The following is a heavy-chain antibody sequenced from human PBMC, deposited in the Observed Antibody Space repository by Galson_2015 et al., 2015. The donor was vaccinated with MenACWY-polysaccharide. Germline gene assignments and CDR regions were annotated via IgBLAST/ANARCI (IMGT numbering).Heavy chain of an antibody. Sequence: SVKVSCKASGGTFSSYAISWVRQAPGQGLEWMGGIIPIFGTANYAQKFQGRVTITADESTSTAYMELSSLRSEDTAVYYCARESHVDIVATRGFDYWGQGTLVTVSS. D-gene: IGHD5-12*01. CDR2: IIPIFGTA. CDR3: ARESHVDIVATRGFDY. J-gene: IGHJ4*02. CDR1: GGTFSSYA. V-gene: IGHV1-69*13.